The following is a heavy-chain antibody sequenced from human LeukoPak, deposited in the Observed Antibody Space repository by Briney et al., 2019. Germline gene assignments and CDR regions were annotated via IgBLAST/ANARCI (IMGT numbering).Heavy chain of an antibody. CDR1: GFTFSSYA. V-gene: IGHV3-30-3*01. D-gene: IGHD3-22*01. Sequence: PGGSLRLSCAASGFTFSSYAMHWVRQAPGKGLEWVAVISYDGSNKYYADSVKGRFTISRDNSKNTLYLQMNSLRAEDTAVYYCARDLYYDSSGYYCPFDYWGQGTLVAVSS. CDR3: ARDLYYDSSGYYCPFDY. CDR2: ISYDGSNK. J-gene: IGHJ4*02.